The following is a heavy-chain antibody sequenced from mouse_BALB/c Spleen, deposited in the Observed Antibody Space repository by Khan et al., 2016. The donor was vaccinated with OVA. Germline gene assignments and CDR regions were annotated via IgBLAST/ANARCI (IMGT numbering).Heavy chain of an antibody. CDR3: ATHLTGSFAY. CDR1: GFTFSPYS. J-gene: IGHJ3*01. CDR2: ISSDGDYT. Sequence: EVKVVESGGDLVKSGGSLKLSCAASGFTFSPYSMSWVRQTPDKRLEWVATISSDGDYTYYPDSVKGRFNISRDNAKNTLYLQMSTLKSDDTAMYYCATHLTGSFAYWGQGTLVTVSA. V-gene: IGHV5-6*01. D-gene: IGHD4-1*01.